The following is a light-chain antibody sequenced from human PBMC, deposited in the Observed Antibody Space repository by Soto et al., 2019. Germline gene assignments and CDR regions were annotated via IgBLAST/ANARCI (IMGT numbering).Light chain of an antibody. CDR1: QSVSKY. Sequence: EIVLTQSPGTLALSPGEGATLPCRASQSVSKYLAWYQQKPGQAPRLLIYGASSRATGIPDSFSGSGSGTDFTLTISRLEPEDFAVYYCQQYGGSPQTFGQGTKVGIK. CDR3: QQYGGSPQT. CDR2: GAS. J-gene: IGKJ1*01. V-gene: IGKV3-20*01.